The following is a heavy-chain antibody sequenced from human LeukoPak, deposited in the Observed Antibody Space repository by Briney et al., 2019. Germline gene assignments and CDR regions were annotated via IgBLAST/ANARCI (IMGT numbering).Heavy chain of an antibody. CDR1: GFTFSSYA. CDR3: AKRRATGVAGYIDY. J-gene: IGHJ4*02. CDR2: ISGSGGST. Sequence: QPGRSLILSCAASGFTFSSYAMHWVRQAPGKGLEWVSAISGSGGSTYYADSVKGRFTISRDNSKNTLYLQMNSLRAEDTAVYYCAKRRATGVAGYIDYWGQGTLVTVSS. V-gene: IGHV3-23*01. D-gene: IGHD6-19*01.